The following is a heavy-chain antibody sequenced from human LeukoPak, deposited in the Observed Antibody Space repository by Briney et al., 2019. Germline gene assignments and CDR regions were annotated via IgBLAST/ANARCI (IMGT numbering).Heavy chain of an antibody. Sequence: GGSLRLSCAASGNYWMHWVRQAPGKGLVWVSHINGDGSWTTYADSVKGRFTISKDNAKNTVYPQMNNLRAEDTAVYYCVSFYETYWGRGTLVTVSS. CDR1: GNYW. D-gene: IGHD2-2*01. V-gene: IGHV3-74*01. J-gene: IGHJ4*02. CDR3: VSFYETY. CDR2: INGDGSWT.